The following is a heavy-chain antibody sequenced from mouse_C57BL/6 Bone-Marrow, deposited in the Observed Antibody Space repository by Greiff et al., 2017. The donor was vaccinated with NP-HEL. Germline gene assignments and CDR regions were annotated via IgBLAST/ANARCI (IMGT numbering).Heavy chain of an antibody. CDR2: IDPNSGGT. CDR1: GYTFTSYW. J-gene: IGHJ2*01. Sequence: VKQSCKASGYTFTSYWMHWVKQRPGRGLEWIGRIDPNSGGTKYNEKFKSKATLTVDKPSSTAYMQLSSLTSEDSAVYYCARWKANWANYFDYWGQGTTLTVSS. CDR3: ARWKANWANYFDY. D-gene: IGHD4-1*01. V-gene: IGHV1-72*01.